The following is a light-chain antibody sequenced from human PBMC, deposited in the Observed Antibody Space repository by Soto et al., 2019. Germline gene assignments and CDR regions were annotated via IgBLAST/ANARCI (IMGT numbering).Light chain of an antibody. CDR2: GAS. Sequence: EIVMTQSPPTLSVSPGERATLSCRASQSVSSNLAWYQQKPGQAPRLLIYGASTRPTGIPARFRGSGSGTEFTLTISSLQSEDLATYYCLQHNSYPYTFGQGTKLEIK. J-gene: IGKJ2*01. CDR1: QSVSSN. V-gene: IGKV3-15*01. CDR3: LQHNSYPYT.